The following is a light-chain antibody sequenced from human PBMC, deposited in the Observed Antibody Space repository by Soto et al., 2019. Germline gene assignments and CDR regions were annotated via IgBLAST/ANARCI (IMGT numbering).Light chain of an antibody. CDR3: QQLFDSPIT. CDR1: QGIGTY. V-gene: IGKV1-9*01. Sequence: IQLTQSPSSLSASVGDRVTVTCRASQGIGTYLVWYQVKPGKAPKLLIYAASTLESGVPSRFSATVSGTEFSLTITSLQPEDFATYYCQQLFDSPITFGQGTRLEIK. CDR2: AAS. J-gene: IGKJ5*01.